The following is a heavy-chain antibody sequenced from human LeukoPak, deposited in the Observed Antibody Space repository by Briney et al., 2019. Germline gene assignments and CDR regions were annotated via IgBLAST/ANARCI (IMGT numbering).Heavy chain of an antibody. CDR3: ARDLYYYDSSGYYSVDY. CDR1: GYTFTSYG. CDR2: ISAYNGNA. Sequence: GASVKVSCKASGYTFTSYGISWVRQAPGQGLEWMGWISAYNGNANYAQKLQGRVTMTTDTSTSTAYMELRSLRSDDTAAYYCARDLYYYDSSGYYSVDYWGQGTLVTVSS. V-gene: IGHV1-18*01. D-gene: IGHD3-22*01. J-gene: IGHJ4*02.